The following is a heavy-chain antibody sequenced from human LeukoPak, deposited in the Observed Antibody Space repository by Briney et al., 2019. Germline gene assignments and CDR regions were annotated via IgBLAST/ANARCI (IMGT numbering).Heavy chain of an antibody. V-gene: IGHV1-69*13. CDR1: GGTLTSYA. D-gene: IGHD5-18*01. Sequence: SVKLSCKVSGGTLTSYAISWERQAPGQVLEWMGGIIPIVGTANYAQKFQGRVTITADESTSTAYMELSSLRSEDTAVYYCAREGVAMGWDYFDYWGRGTLVTVSS. J-gene: IGHJ4*02. CDR2: IIPIVGTA. CDR3: AREGVAMGWDYFDY.